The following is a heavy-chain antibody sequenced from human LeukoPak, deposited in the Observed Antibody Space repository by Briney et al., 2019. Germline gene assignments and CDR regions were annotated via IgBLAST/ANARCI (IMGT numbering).Heavy chain of an antibody. D-gene: IGHD3-22*01. Sequence: GGSLRLSCAASGFTFSDSFMNWIRQAPGKGLEWLSYISHSGSNLDYAESVRGRFTISRDNANHSLYLQINSLRAEDTAVYYCARGDSSGVPDYWGLGTLVTVSS. CDR1: GFTFSDSF. J-gene: IGHJ4*02. CDR2: ISHSGSNL. V-gene: IGHV3-11*01. CDR3: ARGDSSGVPDY.